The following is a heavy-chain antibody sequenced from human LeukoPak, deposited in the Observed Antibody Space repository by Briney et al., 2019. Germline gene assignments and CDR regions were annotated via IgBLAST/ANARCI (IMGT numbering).Heavy chain of an antibody. D-gene: IGHD3-10*01. V-gene: IGHV3-30*02. J-gene: IGHJ5*02. Sequence: GGSLRLSCAASGFTFSSYGMHWVRQAPGKGLEWVAFIRYDGSNKYYADSVKGRFTISRDNSKNTLYLQMNSLRAEDTAVYYCAKEKGITSSAVYHWGQGTLVTVSS. CDR3: AKEKGITSSAVYH. CDR2: IRYDGSNK. CDR1: GFTFSSYG.